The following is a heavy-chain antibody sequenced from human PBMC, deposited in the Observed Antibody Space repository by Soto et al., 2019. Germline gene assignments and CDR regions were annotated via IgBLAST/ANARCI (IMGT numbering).Heavy chain of an antibody. J-gene: IGHJ4*02. CDR1: GYDFTGYY. CDR3: ARGGPTVSLLRTAGPDY. Sequence: QVQLVQSGAEVKKPGASVKVSCTASGYDFTGYYLHWVRQAPGQGLEWMGWINPNSGKRSYAQKFQDWVTMTRDTSISTAYMELGRLSSDDTAIYYCARGGPTVSLLRTAGPDYWGQGTLVTVSS. D-gene: IGHD4-17*01. V-gene: IGHV1-2*04. CDR2: INPNSGKR.